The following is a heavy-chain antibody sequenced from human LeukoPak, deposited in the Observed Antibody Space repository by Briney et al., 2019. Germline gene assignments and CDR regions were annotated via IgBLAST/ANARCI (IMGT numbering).Heavy chain of an antibody. CDR2: IYYSGST. CDR3: ARADRYSGYDFRGGSFDY. J-gene: IGHJ4*02. V-gene: IGHV4-59*01. CDR1: GGSISSYY. D-gene: IGHD5-12*01. Sequence: PSETLSLTCTVSGGSISSYYWSWIQQPPGKGLEWIGYIYYSGSTNYNPSLKSRVTISVDTSKNQFSLKLSSVTAADTAVYYCARADRYSGYDFRGGSFDYWGQGTLVTVSS.